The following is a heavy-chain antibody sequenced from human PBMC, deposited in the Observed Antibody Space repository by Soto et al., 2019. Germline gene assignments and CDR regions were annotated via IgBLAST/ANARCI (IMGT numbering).Heavy chain of an antibody. D-gene: IGHD3-22*01. V-gene: IGHV3-21*01. J-gene: IGHJ6*02. CDR1: GFTFNNYG. CDR3: ARVVDYCDPYYYYGMDV. Sequence: EVQLVESGGGLVKPEGSLRLSCAASGFTFNNYGMNWVRQAPGKGLEWVSSISCSSSYIYYADSVKGRFTISRDNAKNSLYLQMNSLRAEDTAVYYCARVVDYCDPYYYYGMDVWGQGTTVTVSS. CDR2: ISCSSSYI.